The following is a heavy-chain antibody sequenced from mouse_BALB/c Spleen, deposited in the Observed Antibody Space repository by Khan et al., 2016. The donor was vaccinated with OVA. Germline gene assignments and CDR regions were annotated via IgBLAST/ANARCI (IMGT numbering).Heavy chain of an antibody. CDR2: INTNTGEP. Sequence: QIQLVQSGPELKKPGETVKISCKASGYSFRNYGMNCVKQAPGKGLKWMGWINTNTGEPTSAEEFKGRFAFSLETSASTAYLQINNLKNEDTATYFCAKGYNSYGSWFAYWGQGTLVTVSA. V-gene: IGHV9-3*02. CDR3: AKGYNSYGSWFAY. J-gene: IGHJ3*01. CDR1: GYSFRNYG. D-gene: IGHD2-12*01.